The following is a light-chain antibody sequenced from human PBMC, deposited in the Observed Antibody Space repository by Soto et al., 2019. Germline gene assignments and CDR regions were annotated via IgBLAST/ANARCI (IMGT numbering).Light chain of an antibody. CDR3: KQYNSYSPKT. J-gene: IGKJ1*01. CDR2: DAS. Sequence: DIQMTQSPSTLSASVGDIVTITCRASQSISSWLAWYQQKPGKAPKLLIYDASSLESGVPSRFSGSGSGTAFTLTISRLQPDDFATYYCKQYNSYSPKTFGQGTKVEIK. CDR1: QSISSW. V-gene: IGKV1-5*01.